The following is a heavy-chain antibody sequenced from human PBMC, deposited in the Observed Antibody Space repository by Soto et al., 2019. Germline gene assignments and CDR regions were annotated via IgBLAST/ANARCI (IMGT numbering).Heavy chain of an antibody. CDR1: GYTLSELS. V-gene: IGHV1-24*01. Sequence: VEVSCKFSGYTLSELSMHWVRQAPGKGLEWMGGFDPEDGETIYAQKFQGRVTMTEDTSTDTAYMELSSLRSEDTAVYYCATDLIAARPSIVWGQGTLVTVSS. D-gene: IGHD6-6*01. CDR3: ATDLIAARPSIV. J-gene: IGHJ4*02. CDR2: FDPEDGET.